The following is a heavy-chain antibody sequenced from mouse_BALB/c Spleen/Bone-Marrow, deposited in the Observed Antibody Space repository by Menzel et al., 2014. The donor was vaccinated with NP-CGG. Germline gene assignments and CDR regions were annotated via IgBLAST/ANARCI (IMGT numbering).Heavy chain of an antibody. CDR3: ATYCYGSSLFAY. D-gene: IGHD1-1*01. CDR1: GFNIKNTY. J-gene: IGHJ3*01. CDR2: IDPANVNT. Sequence: EVQLQQSGAELVKPGASVKLSCTASGFNIKNTYIHWVKQRPEQGLEWIGRIDPANVNTKYDPKFQGKATITADTSSNTACLQLSSLTSEDTAVYYCATYCYGSSLFAYWGQGTLVTVSA. V-gene: IGHV14-3*02.